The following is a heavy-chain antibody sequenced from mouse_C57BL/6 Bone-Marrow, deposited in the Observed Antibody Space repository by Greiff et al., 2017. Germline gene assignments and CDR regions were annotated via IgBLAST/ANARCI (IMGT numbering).Heavy chain of an antibody. J-gene: IGHJ4*01. CDR1: GFTFSDYG. Sequence: EVHLVESGGGLVQPGGSLKLSCAASGFTFSDYGMAWVRQAPRKGPEWVAFLSNLAYSIYYADTVTGRFTISRENAKNTLYLEMSSLRSEDTAMYYCARQGLWYAMDYWGQGTSVTVSS. V-gene: IGHV5-15*01. D-gene: IGHD1-1*02. CDR3: ARQGLWYAMDY. CDR2: LSNLAYSI.